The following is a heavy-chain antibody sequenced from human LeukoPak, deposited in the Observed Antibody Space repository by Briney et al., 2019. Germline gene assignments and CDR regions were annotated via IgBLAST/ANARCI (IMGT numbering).Heavy chain of an antibody. J-gene: IGHJ5*02. CDR1: GFTFSSFA. V-gene: IGHV3-11*01. CDR2: ISSSGSTI. CDR3: AREDGYNNWFDP. D-gene: IGHD5-24*01. Sequence: GGSLRLSCAASGFTFSSFAMSWIRQAPGKGPEWVSYISSSGSTIYYADSVKGRFTISRDNAKNSLYLQMNSLRAEDTAVYYCAREDGYNNWFDPWGQGTLVTVSS.